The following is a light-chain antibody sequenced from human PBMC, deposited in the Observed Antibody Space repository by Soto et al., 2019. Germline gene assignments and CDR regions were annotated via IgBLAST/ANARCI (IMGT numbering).Light chain of an antibody. CDR1: QSIRNY. CDR3: QQSYSSSWT. CDR2: AAS. Sequence: DIQMTQSPSSLSASVGDRVTSTCRASQSIRNYLNWYQQKPGKAPNLLIFAASTLQSGVPSRFSGSASGTDFTLTISNLQREDFATYYCQQSYSSSWTFGQGTKVEIK. V-gene: IGKV1-39*01. J-gene: IGKJ1*01.